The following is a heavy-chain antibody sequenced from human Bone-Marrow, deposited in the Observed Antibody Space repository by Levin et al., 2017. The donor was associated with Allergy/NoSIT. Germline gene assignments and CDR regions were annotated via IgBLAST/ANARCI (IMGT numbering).Heavy chain of an antibody. V-gene: IGHV4-59*01. J-gene: IGHJ1*01. CDR2: IYYSGST. D-gene: IGHD3-22*01. Sequence: PSETLSLTCTVSGGSISSYYWSWIRQPPGKGLEWIGYIYYSGSTNYNPSLKSRVTISVDTSKNQFSLKLSSVTAADTAVYYCARDSGLLPRIYFQHWGQGTLVTVSS. CDR1: GGSISSYY. CDR3: ARDSGLLPRIYFQH.